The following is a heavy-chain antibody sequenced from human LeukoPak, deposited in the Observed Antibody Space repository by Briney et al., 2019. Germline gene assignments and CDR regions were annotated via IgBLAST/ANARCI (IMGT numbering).Heavy chain of an antibody. D-gene: IGHD1-26*01. J-gene: IGHJ3*02. Sequence: SETLSLTCAVYGGSFSGYYWSWIRQPQGQGLERIGEINHSGSTNYNPSLKSRVTISVDTSKNQFSLKLSSVTAADTAVYYCARGRELTDAFDIWGQGTMVTVSP. CDR2: INHSGST. V-gene: IGHV4-34*01. CDR3: ARGRELTDAFDI. CDR1: GGSFSGYY.